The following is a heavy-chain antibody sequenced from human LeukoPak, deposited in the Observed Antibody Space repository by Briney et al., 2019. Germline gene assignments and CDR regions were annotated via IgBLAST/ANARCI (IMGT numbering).Heavy chain of an antibody. CDR2: INHSGST. CDR3: ARTAHYGSESYSDY. CDR1: GGSFSGYY. J-gene: IGHJ4*02. D-gene: IGHD3-10*01. V-gene: IGHV4-34*01. Sequence: SETLSLTCAVYGGSFSGYYWSWIRQPPGKGLEWIGEINHSGSTNYNPSLKSRVTISVDTSKNQFSLKLSSVTAADTAVYYCARTAHYGSESYSDYWGQGTLVTVSS.